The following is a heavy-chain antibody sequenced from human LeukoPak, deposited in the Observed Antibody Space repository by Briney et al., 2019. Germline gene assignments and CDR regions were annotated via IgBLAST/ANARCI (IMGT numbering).Heavy chain of an antibody. CDR1: GFTFSSYG. D-gene: IGHD3-3*01. Sequence: GGSLRLSCAASGFTFSSYGMNWVRQAPGKGLEWVSSISSSSSYIYYADSVKGRFTISRDNAKNSLYLQMNSLRAEDTAVYYCARDRLEYAFDIWGQGTMVTVSS. V-gene: IGHV3-21*01. CDR3: ARDRLEYAFDI. J-gene: IGHJ3*02. CDR2: ISSSSSYI.